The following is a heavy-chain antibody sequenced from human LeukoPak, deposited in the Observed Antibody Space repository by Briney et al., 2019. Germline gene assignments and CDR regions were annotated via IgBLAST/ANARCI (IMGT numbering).Heavy chain of an antibody. D-gene: IGHD2-15*01. J-gene: IGHJ5*02. CDR3: ARSIAAKTNWFDP. Sequence: GGSLRLSCAASGFTFSSYWMSWVRQAPGKGLEWVANINQDGSEEYYVDSVKGRFTISRDNPKNSLYLQMNTLRAEDTAVYYCARSIAAKTNWFDPWGQGTLVTVSS. CDR2: INQDGSEE. V-gene: IGHV3-7*05. CDR1: GFTFSSYW.